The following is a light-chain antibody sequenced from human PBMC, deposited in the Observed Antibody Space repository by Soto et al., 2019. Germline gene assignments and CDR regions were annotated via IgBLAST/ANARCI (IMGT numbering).Light chain of an antibody. Sequence: QSALTQPASVSGSPGQPITISCTATSSDVGAYNYVSWYQQYPDKAPKVLIYEVRNRPSGVSNRFSGSKTGNTASLTISGLQAEDEADYYCCSYTTSGTLVFGGGTKLTVL. CDR1: SSDVGAYNY. CDR3: CSYTTSGTLV. CDR2: EVR. J-gene: IGLJ2*01. V-gene: IGLV2-14*01.